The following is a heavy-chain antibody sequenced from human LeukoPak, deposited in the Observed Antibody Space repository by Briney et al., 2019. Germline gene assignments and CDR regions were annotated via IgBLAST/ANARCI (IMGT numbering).Heavy chain of an antibody. Sequence: SETLSLTCTVSGYSISSGFYWGWIRQPPGKGLECIGSIYHSGSTYYNPSLKSRVTISVDTSKNQFSLKLSSVTAADTAVYYCARVWVRGAIDYWGQGTLVTVSS. V-gene: IGHV4-38-2*02. CDR2: IYHSGST. D-gene: IGHD1-26*01. CDR1: GYSISSGFY. J-gene: IGHJ4*02. CDR3: ARVWVRGAIDY.